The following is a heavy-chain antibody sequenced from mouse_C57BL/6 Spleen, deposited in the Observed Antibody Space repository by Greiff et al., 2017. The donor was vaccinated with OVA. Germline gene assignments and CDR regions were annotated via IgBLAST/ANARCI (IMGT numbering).Heavy chain of an antibody. CDR1: GFTFSSYG. Sequence: EVQVVESGGDLVKPGGSLKLSCAASGFTFSSYGMSWVRQTPDKRLEWVATLSSGGSYPYYPDSVKGRFTISRDNAKNTLYLQMSSLKSEDTAMYYGARHEDSRDLAYYAMDYWGQGTSVTVSS. CDR2: LSSGGSYP. CDR3: ARHEDSRDLAYYAMDY. V-gene: IGHV5-6*01. D-gene: IGHD3-2*01. J-gene: IGHJ4*01.